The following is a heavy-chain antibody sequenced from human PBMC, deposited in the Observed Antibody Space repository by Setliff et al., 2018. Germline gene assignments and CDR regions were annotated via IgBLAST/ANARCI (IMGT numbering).Heavy chain of an antibody. D-gene: IGHD3-16*01. Sequence: SETLSLTCTVSGGSISSYYWSWIRQPPGKGLEWIGYIYYSGSTNYNPSLKSRVTISVDTSKNQFSLKLSSVTAADTAVYYCARDRVWGTLDAFDIWGQGTMVTVSS. CDR3: ARDRVWGTLDAFDI. CDR1: GGSISSYY. V-gene: IGHV4-59*01. CDR2: IYYSGST. J-gene: IGHJ3*02.